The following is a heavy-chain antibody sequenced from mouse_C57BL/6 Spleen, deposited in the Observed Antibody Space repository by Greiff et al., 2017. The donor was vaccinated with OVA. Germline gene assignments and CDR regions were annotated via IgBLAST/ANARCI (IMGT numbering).Heavy chain of an antibody. CDR2: INPYNGGT. J-gene: IGHJ3*01. V-gene: IGHV1-19*01. Sequence: VQLQQSGPVLVKPGASVTMSCKASGYTFTDYYMNWVKQSHGKSLEWIGVINPYNGGTSYNQKFKGKATLTIDKSSSTAYMELNSLTSEDSAVYYCPRGGDYDEFADWGQGTLVTVSA. CDR3: PRGGDYDEFAD. CDR1: GYTFTDYY. D-gene: IGHD2-4*01.